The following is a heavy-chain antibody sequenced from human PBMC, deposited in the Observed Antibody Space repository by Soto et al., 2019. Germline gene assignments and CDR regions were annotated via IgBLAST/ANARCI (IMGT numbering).Heavy chain of an antibody. J-gene: IGHJ4*02. V-gene: IGHV3-74*01. D-gene: IGHD4-17*01. CDR2: INSDGSST. CDR3: ARDYGDYPPSDY. Sequence: EAQLVESGGGLVQPGGSLRLSCAASGFTFSSYWMHWVRQAPGKGLVWVSRINSDGSSTSYADSVKGRSTISRDNAKNTLYLQMISLRAEDMDGYYRARDYGDYPPSDYWGQGTLVTVSS. CDR1: GFTFSSYW.